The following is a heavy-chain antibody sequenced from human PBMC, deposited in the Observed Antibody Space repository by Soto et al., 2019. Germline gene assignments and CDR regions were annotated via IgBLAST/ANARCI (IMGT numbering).Heavy chain of an antibody. CDR2: IGAGYST. Sequence: GGSLRLSCAASGFTFSSYAMTWVRQAPGKGLEWVSVIGAGYSTYYADSVKGRFAISRDNSKNTLYLQMNSLRADDTAVYYCAKDPVPYYSDSGAYYTDLTFDYWGQGTLVTSPQ. V-gene: IGHV3-23*01. CDR1: GFTFSSYA. CDR3: AKDPVPYYSDSGAYYTDLTFDY. J-gene: IGHJ4*02. D-gene: IGHD3-22*01.